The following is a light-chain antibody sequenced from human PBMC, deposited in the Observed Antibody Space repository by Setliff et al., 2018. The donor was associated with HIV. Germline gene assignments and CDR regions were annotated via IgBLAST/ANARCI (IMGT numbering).Light chain of an antibody. Sequence: NFMLTQPHSVSESPGKTVTISCTRTSGRIVSNYVQWYQQRPGSSPLTVIYENYQRPSGVPDRFSGSINSFSNSASLTISGLKTEDEADYYCQSFDSMAQQVIFGGGTQRTVL. CDR1: SGRIVSNY. V-gene: IGLV6-57*01. J-gene: IGLJ2*01. CDR2: ENY. CDR3: QSFDSMAQQVI.